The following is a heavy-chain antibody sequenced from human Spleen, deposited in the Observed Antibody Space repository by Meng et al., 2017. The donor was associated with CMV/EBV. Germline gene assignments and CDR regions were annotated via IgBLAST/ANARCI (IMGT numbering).Heavy chain of an antibody. CDR1: GYSFANYW. Sequence: GGSLRLSCKGSGYSFANYWIGWVRQMPGKGLEWMGIIYPEDSETRYSPSFQGRVTISADNSINTAYLQWSGLKAPDTAIYYCARQTGDQDYFDYWGQGTLVTVSS. V-gene: IGHV5-51*01. D-gene: IGHD7-27*01. CDR3: ARQTGDQDYFDY. J-gene: IGHJ4*02. CDR2: IYPEDSET.